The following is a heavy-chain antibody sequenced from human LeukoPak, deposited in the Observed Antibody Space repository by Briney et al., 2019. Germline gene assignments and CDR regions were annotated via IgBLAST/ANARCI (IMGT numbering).Heavy chain of an antibody. CDR1: GFAFSSYG. D-gene: IGHD3-10*01. V-gene: IGHV3-74*01. J-gene: IGHJ4*02. Sequence: GGSLRLSCAASGFAFSSYGIHWVRQAPGKGLVWVSRINKDGRTINYADSVKGRFTISRDNSKNTLYLQMNSLRAEDTAVYYCAKDRGVVWFGELFSYYFDYWGQGTLVTVSS. CDR2: INKDGRTI. CDR3: AKDRGVVWFGELFSYYFDY.